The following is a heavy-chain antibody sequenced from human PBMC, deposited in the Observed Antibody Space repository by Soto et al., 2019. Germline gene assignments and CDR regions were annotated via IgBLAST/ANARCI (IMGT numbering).Heavy chain of an antibody. CDR2: IIPIFGTA. Sequence: GASVKASCKASGGTFSSYAISWVRQAPGQGLEWMGGIIPIFGTANYAQKFQGRVTITADESTSTAYMELSSLRSEDTAVYYCAKTAHIRILLWSGYSRGGPFDYWGQGTLVTVSS. J-gene: IGHJ4*02. V-gene: IGHV1-69*13. CDR1: GGTFSSYA. D-gene: IGHD3-3*01. CDR3: AKTAHIRILLWSGYSRGGPFDY.